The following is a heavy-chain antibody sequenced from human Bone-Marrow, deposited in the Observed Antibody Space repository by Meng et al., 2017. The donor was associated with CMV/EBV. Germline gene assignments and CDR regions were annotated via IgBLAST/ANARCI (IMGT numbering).Heavy chain of an antibody. CDR1: GFTFSSYS. Sequence: GESLKISCAASGFTFSSYSMNWVRQAPGKGLEWVSSISSSSSYIYYADSVEGRFTISRDNAKNSLYLQMNSLRAEDTAVYYCASFVGVVISWGQGTLVTVSS. CDR2: ISSSSSYI. CDR3: ASFVGVVIS. J-gene: IGHJ4*02. D-gene: IGHD3-3*01. V-gene: IGHV3-21*01.